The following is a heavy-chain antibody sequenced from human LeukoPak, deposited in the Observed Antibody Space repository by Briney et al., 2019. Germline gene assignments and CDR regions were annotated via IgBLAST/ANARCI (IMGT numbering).Heavy chain of an antibody. CDR3: ASLRGAYDSSGYLH. V-gene: IGHV3-21*01. Sequence: GGSLRLSCAASGFTFSSYSMNWVRQAPGKGLEWVSSISSSSSYIYYADSVKGRFTISRDNAKNSLCLQMNSLRAEDTAVYYCASLRGAYDSSGYLHWGQGTLVTVSS. J-gene: IGHJ4*02. D-gene: IGHD3-22*01. CDR2: ISSSSSYI. CDR1: GFTFSSYS.